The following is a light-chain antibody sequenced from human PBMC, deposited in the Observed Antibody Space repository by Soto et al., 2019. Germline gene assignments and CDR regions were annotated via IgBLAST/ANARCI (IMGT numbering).Light chain of an antibody. CDR1: QSVFYSSNTKHY. V-gene: IGKV4-1*01. Sequence: DIVMTQSPDSLAVSLGEGATINCKSSQSVFYSSNTKHYLAWYQQRPGQPPKLLIYWASTRESGVPDRFSGSGSGTDFTLTITSLQAEDVAAYYCQQYESTPPTFGQGTKLESK. J-gene: IGKJ2*01. CDR2: WAS. CDR3: QQYESTPPT.